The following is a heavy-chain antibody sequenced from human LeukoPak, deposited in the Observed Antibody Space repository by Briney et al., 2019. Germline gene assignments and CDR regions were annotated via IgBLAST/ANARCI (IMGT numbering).Heavy chain of an antibody. D-gene: IGHD3-3*01. CDR1: GYTFTSYG. CDR3: ARSPLLEIFGVALTDYYFDY. Sequence: ASVKVSCKASGYTFTSYGISWVRQAPGQGLERMGWISAYNGNTNYAQKLQGRVTMTTDTSTSTAYMELRSLRSDDTAVYYCARSPLLEIFGVALTDYYFDYWGQGTLVTVSS. CDR2: ISAYNGNT. V-gene: IGHV1-18*01. J-gene: IGHJ4*02.